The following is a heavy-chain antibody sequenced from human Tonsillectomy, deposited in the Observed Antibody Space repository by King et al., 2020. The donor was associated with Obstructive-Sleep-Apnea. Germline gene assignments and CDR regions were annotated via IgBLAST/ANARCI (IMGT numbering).Heavy chain of an antibody. Sequence: VQLVESGGGLVQPGGSLRLSCSASGFTFCSDSMNWVRRAPGKGLEGVSYISSSSSTIYYADSVKGRFTISRDNAKNSLYLQMNSLRAEDTAVYYCAREKYSSTWGQGTLVTVSS. CDR3: AREKYSST. V-gene: IGHV3-48*04. D-gene: IGHD6-13*01. CDR1: GFTFCSDS. CDR2: ISSSSSTI. J-gene: IGHJ5*02.